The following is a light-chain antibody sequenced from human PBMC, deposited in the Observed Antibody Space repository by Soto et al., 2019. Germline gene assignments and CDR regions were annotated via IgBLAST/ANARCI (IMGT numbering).Light chain of an antibody. V-gene: IGKV3-20*01. J-gene: IGKJ3*01. Sequence: EVVLTQSPGTLSLSPGERATLSCRASQNVYINSLAWYQQKPGQPPRLLIYGASTRAAAIPDRFSGSGSGADFALSIDGLEPEDFAIYYCQQYGDSPLTFGPGTRVV. CDR3: QQYGDSPLT. CDR1: QNVYINS. CDR2: GAS.